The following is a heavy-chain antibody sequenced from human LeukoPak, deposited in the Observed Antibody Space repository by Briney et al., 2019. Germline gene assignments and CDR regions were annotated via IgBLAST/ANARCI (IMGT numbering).Heavy chain of an antibody. J-gene: IGHJ4*02. V-gene: IGHV3-48*03. CDR2: ISSSGSTI. D-gene: IGHD6-19*01. CDR1: GFTFSSYE. Sequence: GGSLRLSCAASGFTFSSYEMNWVRQAPGKGLEWVSYISSSGSTIYYADSVKGRFTISRDNSKNTLYLQMNSLRAEDTAVYYCAKGTTGSYSSGWYGFPFDYWGQGALVTVSS. CDR3: AKGTTGSYSSGWYGFPFDY.